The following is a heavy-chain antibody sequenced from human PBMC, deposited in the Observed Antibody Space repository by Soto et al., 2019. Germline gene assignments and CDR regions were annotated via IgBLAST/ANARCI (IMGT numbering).Heavy chain of an antibody. CDR2: IYHSGST. CDR3: VRDTRQLSTIFGVGNTGAFYL. V-gene: IGHV4-4*02. J-gene: IGHJ3*01. D-gene: IGHD3-3*01. Sequence: SETLSLTCAVSGGSISSSNWWSWVRQPPGKGLEWIGEIYHSGSTNYNPSLKSRVTISVDKSKNQFSLKLSSVTAADTAVYYCVRDTRQLSTIFGVGNTGAFYLSRQGPMFT. CDR1: GGSISSSNW.